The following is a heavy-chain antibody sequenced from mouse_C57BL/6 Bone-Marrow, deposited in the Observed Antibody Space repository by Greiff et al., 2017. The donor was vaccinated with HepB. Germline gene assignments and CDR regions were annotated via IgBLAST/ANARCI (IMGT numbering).Heavy chain of an antibody. J-gene: IGHJ4*01. V-gene: IGHV1-64*01. CDR2: IHPNSGST. Sequence: QVQLQQPGAELVKPGASVKLSCKASGYTFTSYWMHWVKQRPGQGLEWIGMIHPNSGSTNYNEKFKSKATLTVDKSSSTAYMQLSSLTSEDSAVYYCARLQDYGSIDYAMDYWGQGTSGTVSS. CDR1: GYTFTSYW. CDR3: ARLQDYGSIDYAMDY. D-gene: IGHD1-1*01.